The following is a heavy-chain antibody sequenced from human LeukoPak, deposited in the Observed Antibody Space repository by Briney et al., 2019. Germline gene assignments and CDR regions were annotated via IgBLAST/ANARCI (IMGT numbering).Heavy chain of an antibody. Sequence: SQTLSLTCAISGDSVSSNSAAWNWIRQSPSRGLEWLGRTYYRSKWYNDYAVSVKSRITINPDTSKNQFSLHLNSVTPEDTAVYYCARAQGYASGAWSDAFNIWGQGTMVTVSS. CDR2: TYYRSKWYN. CDR3: ARAQGYASGAWSDAFNI. D-gene: IGHD6-19*01. CDR1: GDSVSSNSAA. J-gene: IGHJ3*02. V-gene: IGHV6-1*01.